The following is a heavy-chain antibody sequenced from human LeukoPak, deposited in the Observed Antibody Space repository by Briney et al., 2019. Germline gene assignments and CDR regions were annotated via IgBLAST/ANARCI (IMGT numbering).Heavy chain of an antibody. V-gene: IGHV4-31*03. D-gene: IGHD3-9*01. Sequence: SETLSLTCTVSGGSISSGGYYWSWIRQHPGKGLEWIGYIYYSGSTYYNPSLRSRVTISVDTSKNQFSLKLSSVTAADTAVYYCARFDWLSDFDYWGQGTLVTVSS. J-gene: IGHJ4*02. CDR1: GGSISSGGYY. CDR3: ARFDWLSDFDY. CDR2: IYYSGST.